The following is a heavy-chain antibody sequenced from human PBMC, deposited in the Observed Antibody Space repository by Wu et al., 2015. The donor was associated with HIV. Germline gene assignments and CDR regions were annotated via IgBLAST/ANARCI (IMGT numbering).Heavy chain of an antibody. CDR1: GYTFTNFG. Sequence: QVQLVQSGAEVKKPGASVKVSCKASGYTFTNFGTCWVRQAPGQGLEWMGRIIPIFGTANYAQKFQGRVTITADESTSTAYMELSSLRSEDTAVYYCARDAQWELLFHGMDVWGQGTTVTVS. V-gene: IGHV1-69*13. CDR2: IIPIFGTA. CDR3: ARDAQWELLFHGMDV. J-gene: IGHJ6*02. D-gene: IGHD1-26*01.